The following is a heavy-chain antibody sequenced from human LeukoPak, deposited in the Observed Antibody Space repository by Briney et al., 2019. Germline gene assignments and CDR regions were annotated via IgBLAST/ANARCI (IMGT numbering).Heavy chain of an antibody. Sequence: GGSLRLSCAASGFTFSNAWMSWVRQAPGKGLEWVGRIKGKTDGGTTDYAAPVKGRFTISRDDSKNTAYLQMNSLKTEDTAVYYCTRLFLYYDSSGYYSDYWGQGTLVTVSS. J-gene: IGHJ4*02. CDR2: IKGKTDGGTT. CDR3: TRLFLYYDSSGYYSDY. V-gene: IGHV3-15*01. CDR1: GFTFSNAW. D-gene: IGHD3-22*01.